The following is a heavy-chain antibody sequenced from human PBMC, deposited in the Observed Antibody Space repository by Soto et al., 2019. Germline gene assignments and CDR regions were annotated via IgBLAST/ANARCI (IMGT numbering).Heavy chain of an antibody. V-gene: IGHV3-30*01. CDR3: ASDSRVGSPDYFDT. Sequence: QVRLVESGGGMVRPGGSLRLSCAASGFTITKCAIHWIRQAPGKGLEWVGVVGSDGTQRYYADSVRGRFTISRDTSDNTVFLQMDIPTTEDTALYYCASDSRVGSPDYFDTWGQGTLVTVAS. CDR2: VGSDGTQR. D-gene: IGHD1-26*01. CDR1: GFTITKCA. J-gene: IGHJ4*02.